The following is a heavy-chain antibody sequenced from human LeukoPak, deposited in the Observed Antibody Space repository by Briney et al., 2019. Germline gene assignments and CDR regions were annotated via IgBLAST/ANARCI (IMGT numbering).Heavy chain of an antibody. D-gene: IGHD5-18*01. Sequence: SEILSLTCTVSRGSLSSFYWSWIRQPPGKGLEWIGYIYYSGSTNYNPSLKSRVTISIDTSRNQFSLKLSSVTAADAAVYYCARQGTYTATFDYWGQGSLVTVSS. CDR1: RGSLSSFY. CDR2: IYYSGST. CDR3: ARQGTYTATFDY. J-gene: IGHJ4*02. V-gene: IGHV4-59*08.